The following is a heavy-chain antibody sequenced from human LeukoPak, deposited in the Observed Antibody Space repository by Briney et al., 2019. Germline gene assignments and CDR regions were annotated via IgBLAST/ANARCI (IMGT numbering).Heavy chain of an antibody. CDR1: GGSISPYY. CDR2: IYYSGST. CDR3: ARGPQYCSDGSCYSYAFDI. Sequence: SETLSLTCTVSGGSISPYYWSWIRQPPGKGLEWIGYIYYSGSTNYNPSLKSRVTISVDTSKNQFSLKLSSVTAADTAVYYCARGPQYCSDGSCYSYAFDIWGQGTMVTVSS. D-gene: IGHD2-15*01. V-gene: IGHV4-59*01. J-gene: IGHJ3*02.